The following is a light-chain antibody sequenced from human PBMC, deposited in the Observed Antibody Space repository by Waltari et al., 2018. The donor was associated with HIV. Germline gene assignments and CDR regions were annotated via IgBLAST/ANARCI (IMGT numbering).Light chain of an antibody. V-gene: IGLV2-23*02. CDR1: SNDLGRYDL. Sequence: QSALTQSASVSGSPGQSITISCTGTSNDLGRYDLVSWYQPQPGRAPKLIIYDVTKWPSGVSHRFSGSKSGATASLTISGLQAEDEADYYCCSYAGITTWVFGGGTKVTVL. J-gene: IGLJ3*02. CDR3: CSYAGITTWV. CDR2: DVT.